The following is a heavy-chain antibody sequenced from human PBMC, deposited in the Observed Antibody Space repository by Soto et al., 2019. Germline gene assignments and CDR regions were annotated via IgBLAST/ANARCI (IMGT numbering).Heavy chain of an antibody. CDR1: GVAFSDYA. CDR2: ISDGDGAT. CDR3: AKGRTFFDF. V-gene: IGHV3-23*01. J-gene: IGHJ4*02. D-gene: IGHD3-16*01. Sequence: EVHLLESGGGLVQPGGSLRLSCAASGVAFSDYAMTWVRQAPGKGLEWVSAISDGDGATHYADSVKGRSTISRDDSKNTLYLQMDSLRAEDAAVYYCAKGRTFFDFWGQVTLVTVSS.